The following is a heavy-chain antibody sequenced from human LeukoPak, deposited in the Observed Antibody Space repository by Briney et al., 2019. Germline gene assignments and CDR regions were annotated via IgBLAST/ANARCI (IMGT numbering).Heavy chain of an antibody. D-gene: IGHD5-18*01. J-gene: IGHJ4*02. V-gene: IGHV4-34*01. Sequence: SETLSLTCAVYGGSFRGYYWSWIPQPPGKGLEWIGEINHSGSTNYNPSLKSRVTISVDTSKNQFSLKLSSVTAADTAVYYCARVYSYGYVNYWGQGTLVTVSS. CDR1: GGSFRGYY. CDR2: INHSGST. CDR3: ARVYSYGYVNY.